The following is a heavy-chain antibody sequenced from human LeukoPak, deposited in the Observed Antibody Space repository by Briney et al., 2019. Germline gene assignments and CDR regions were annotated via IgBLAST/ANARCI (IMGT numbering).Heavy chain of an antibody. CDR2: MYYSGNS. CDR1: GVSISSYY. CDR3: ARVPPGHASGSDFPDY. V-gene: IGHV4-59*01. D-gene: IGHD3-10*01. J-gene: IGHJ4*02. Sequence: SETLSLTCTVSGVSISSYYWSWIRQPPGKGLEWIGYMYYSGNSNYNASLKSRITISADTSKNQVSLKLTSVTAADTAVYYCARVPPGHASGSDFPDYWGRGTLVIVSS.